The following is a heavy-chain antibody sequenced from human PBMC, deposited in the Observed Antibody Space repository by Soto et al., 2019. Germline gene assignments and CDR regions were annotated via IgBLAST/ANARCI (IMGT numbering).Heavy chain of an antibody. V-gene: IGHV1-69*01. CDR2: IIPIFGTT. CDR3: ARGGATLVRGVLRTGYYGMDV. CDR1: GGTFSSYA. D-gene: IGHD3-10*01. J-gene: IGHJ6*02. Sequence: QVQLVQSGAEVKKPGSSVKVSCKASGGTFSSYAISWVRQAPGQGLEWMGGIIPIFGTTNYAQKVQGRVTITADESTTIAYMELSSLGSEDTAGYYCARGGATLVRGVLRTGYYGMDVWGQGTTVTVSS.